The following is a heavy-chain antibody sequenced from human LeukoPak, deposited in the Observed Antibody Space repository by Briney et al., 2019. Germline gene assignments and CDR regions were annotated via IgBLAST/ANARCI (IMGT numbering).Heavy chain of an antibody. CDR1: AFTVSSNY. CDR3: AKDYGGGYCSSTSCYKGGIFDY. CDR2: IHAGGST. Sequence: GGSLRLSCAASAFTVSSNYMTWVRQTPGKGLDWVSLIHAGGSTYYADSVKGRFTISRDNSKNTLYLQMNSLRAEDTAVYYCAKDYGGGYCSSTSCYKGGIFDYWGQGTLVTVSS. D-gene: IGHD2-2*02. V-gene: IGHV3-66*01. J-gene: IGHJ4*02.